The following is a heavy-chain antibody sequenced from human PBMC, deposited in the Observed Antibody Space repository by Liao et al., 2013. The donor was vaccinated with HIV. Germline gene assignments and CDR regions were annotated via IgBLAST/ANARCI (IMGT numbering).Heavy chain of an antibody. CDR3: ASSSSFYESSAYYVF. CDR2: VNQSGST. V-gene: IGHV4-34*01. Sequence: QVQLQQWGAGLLKPSETLSLTCAVYGGSFSGYYWSWIRQPPGKGLEWVGEVNQSGSTRYNPSLKSRVTISADTTKNQFSLRLSAVTAADTAVYYCASSSSFYESSAYYVFWGQGTQVTVSS. D-gene: IGHD3-22*01. J-gene: IGHJ4*02. CDR1: GGSFSGYY.